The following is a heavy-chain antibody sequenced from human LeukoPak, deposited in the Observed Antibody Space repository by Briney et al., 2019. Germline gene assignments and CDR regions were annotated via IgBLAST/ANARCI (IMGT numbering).Heavy chain of an antibody. Sequence: PSETLSLTCTVSGGSISSGSYYWSWIRQPAGKGLEWIGRIYTSGSTNYNPSLKSRVTISVDTSKNQFSLKLSSVTAADTAVYYCASAFTIFGVVPYFDYWGQGTLVTVSS. D-gene: IGHD3-3*01. CDR2: IYTSGST. CDR3: ASAFTIFGVVPYFDY. J-gene: IGHJ4*02. V-gene: IGHV4-61*02. CDR1: GGSISSGSYY.